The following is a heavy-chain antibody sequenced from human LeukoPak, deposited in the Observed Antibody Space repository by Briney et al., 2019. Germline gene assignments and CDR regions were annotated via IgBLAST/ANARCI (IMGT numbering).Heavy chain of an antibody. CDR1: GDSVSSGSYF. Sequence: SETLSLTCTVSGDSVSSGSYFWGWIRQPPGQGLEWIASIHSIGSTYYNSSLRSRITMSVDTSKNQFSLNLSSVTAADTALYYCAKNTYNSGWRTPFDSWDRGTLVTVSS. D-gene: IGHD6-19*01. V-gene: IGHV4-39*01. J-gene: IGHJ4*02. CDR3: AKNTYNSGWRTPFDS. CDR2: IHSIGST.